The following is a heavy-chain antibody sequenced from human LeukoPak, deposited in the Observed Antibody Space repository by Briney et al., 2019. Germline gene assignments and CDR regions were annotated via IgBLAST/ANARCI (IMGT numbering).Heavy chain of an antibody. CDR1: GYTFTSYG. CDR3: ARDQILEYSSGWSAINWYFDL. J-gene: IGHJ2*01. V-gene: IGHV1-18*01. Sequence: ASVKVSCKASGYTFTSYGIIWVRQAPGQGLEWMGWISAYNGNTNYAQKLQGRVTMTTETSTSTAYMELRSLRSADTDVYYCARDQILEYSSGWSAINWYFDLWGRGTLVTVSS. D-gene: IGHD6-19*01. CDR2: ISAYNGNT.